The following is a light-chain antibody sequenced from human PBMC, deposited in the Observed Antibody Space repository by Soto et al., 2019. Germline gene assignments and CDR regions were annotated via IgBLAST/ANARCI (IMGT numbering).Light chain of an antibody. V-gene: IGLV2-14*01. J-gene: IGLJ3*02. CDR3: SSYTSSTTWV. CDR2: EVN. Sequence: QSALTQPASVSGSPGQSITISCTGTSSDVGGYNYVSWYPHHPGKAPKLMIYEVNNRPSGVSDRFSASKSGNTASLTISGLQAEDEADYYCSSYTSSTTWVFGGGTKLTVL. CDR1: SSDVGGYNY.